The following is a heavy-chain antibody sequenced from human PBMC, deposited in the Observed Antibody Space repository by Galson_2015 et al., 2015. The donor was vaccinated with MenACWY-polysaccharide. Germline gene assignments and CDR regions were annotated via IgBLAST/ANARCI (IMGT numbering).Heavy chain of an antibody. CDR3: IYRDNPYGSGSWRSDP. D-gene: IGHD3-10*01. Sequence: SLRLSCAASGFTFSSYYMSWVRQAPGKGLEWVANISQDGSEKYYVDSVKGRSTISRDNAKNLLYLQLNSLRAEDTAIYYCIYRDNPYGSGSWRSDPWGQGTLVTVSS. CDR1: GFTFSSYY. CDR2: ISQDGSEK. V-gene: IGHV3-7*01. J-gene: IGHJ5*02.